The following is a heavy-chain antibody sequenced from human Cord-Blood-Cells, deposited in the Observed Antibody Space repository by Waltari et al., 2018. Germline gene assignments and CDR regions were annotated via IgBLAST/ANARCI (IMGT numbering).Heavy chain of an antibody. CDR1: GGSISSHY. D-gene: IGHD1-7*01. CDR3: ASITGTTFAFDI. Sequence: QVQLQESGPGLVKPSETLSLTCTVSGGSISSHYWSWIRQPPGKGLEWIWYIYYSGSTNYNPSLKSRVTISVDTSKNQFSLKLSSVTAADTAVYYCASITGTTFAFDIWGQGTMVTVSS. V-gene: IGHV4-59*11. CDR2: IYYSGST. J-gene: IGHJ3*02.